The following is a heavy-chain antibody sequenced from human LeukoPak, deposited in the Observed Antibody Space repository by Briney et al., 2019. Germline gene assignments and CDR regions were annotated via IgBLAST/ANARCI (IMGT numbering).Heavy chain of an antibody. Sequence: ASVKVSCKASGYTFTGYYMHWVRQAPGQGLEWMGWINTNSGGTNYAQKFQGRVTMTRGTSISTAYMELSRLRSDDTAVYYCASARRGGGSWDYGMDVWGQGTTVTVSS. CDR3: ASARRGGGSWDYGMDV. J-gene: IGHJ6*02. V-gene: IGHV1-2*02. D-gene: IGHD2-15*01. CDR1: GYTFTGYY. CDR2: INTNSGGT.